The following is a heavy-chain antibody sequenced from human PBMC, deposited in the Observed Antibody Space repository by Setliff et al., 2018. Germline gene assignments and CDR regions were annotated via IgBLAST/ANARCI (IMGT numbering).Heavy chain of an antibody. CDR3: ARQEDDSSGYYSTD. Sequence: PSETLSLTCAVYGGSFSGYYWSWIRQPPGKGLEWIGRIYVSTGSTNYSPSLKSRVSISVDRSKNQFSLNLTSVTAADTAVYYCARQEDDSSGYYSTDWGQGTLVTVSS. J-gene: IGHJ4*02. CDR2: IYVSTGST. V-gene: IGHV4-59*08. CDR1: GGSFSGYY. D-gene: IGHD3-22*01.